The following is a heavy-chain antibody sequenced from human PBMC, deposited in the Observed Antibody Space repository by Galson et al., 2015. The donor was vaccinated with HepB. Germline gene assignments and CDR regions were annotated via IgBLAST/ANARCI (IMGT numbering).Heavy chain of an antibody. J-gene: IGHJ6*02. CDR2: ISYDGSNK. CDR1: GFTFSSYG. D-gene: IGHD2-2*02. V-gene: IGHV3-30*18. CDR3: AKGYCSSTSCSTDYYGMDV. Sequence: SLRLSCAASGFTFSSYGMHWVRQAPGKGLEWVAVISYDGSNKYYADSVKGRFTISRDNSKNTLYLQMNSLRAEDTAVYYCAKGYCSSTSCSTDYYGMDVWGQGTTVTVSS.